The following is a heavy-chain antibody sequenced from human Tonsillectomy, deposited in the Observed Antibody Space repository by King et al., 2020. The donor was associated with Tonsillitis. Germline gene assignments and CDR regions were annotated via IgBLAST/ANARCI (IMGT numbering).Heavy chain of an antibody. D-gene: IGHD5-12*01. J-gene: IGHJ4*02. V-gene: IGHV3-64*01. CDR3: ARDRGYSGYDSQLDY. CDR1: GFTFHSHA. CDR2: ISNDGGST. Sequence: VQLVESGGGLVQPGGSLRLSCGASGFTFHSHAMHWVRQAPGKGPEYVSGISNDGGSTFYANSVKGRFTISRDNSKNTLYLQLGSLGGEDMAVYYCARDRGYSGYDSQLDYWGQGTLVAVSS.